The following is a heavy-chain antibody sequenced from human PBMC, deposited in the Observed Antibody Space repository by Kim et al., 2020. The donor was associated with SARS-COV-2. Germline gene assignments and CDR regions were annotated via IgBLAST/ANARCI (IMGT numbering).Heavy chain of an antibody. CDR3: AKDLVGATTPLNDY. D-gene: IGHD1-26*01. CDR1: GFTFSSYG. V-gene: IGHV3-33*06. CDR2: IWYDGSNK. J-gene: IGHJ4*02. Sequence: GGSLRLSCAASGFTFSSYGMHWVRQAPGKGLEWVAVIWYDGSNKYYADSVKGRFTISRDNSKNTLYLQMNSLRAEDTAVYYCAKDLVGATTPLNDYWGQGTLVTVSS.